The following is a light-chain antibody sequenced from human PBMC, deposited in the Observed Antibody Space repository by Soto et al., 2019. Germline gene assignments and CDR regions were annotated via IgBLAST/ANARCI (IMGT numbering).Light chain of an antibody. CDR1: SSNIGNNY. V-gene: IGLV1-51*01. J-gene: IGLJ2*01. Sequence: QSVLTQPPSVSAAPGQKVTISCSGSSSNIGNNYVSWYRQLPGTAPKLLIYDNNKRPSGIPDRFSGSKSGTSATLGITGLQTGDEAEYYCGTWDSSLSALVFGGGTKLTVL. CDR3: GTWDSSLSALV. CDR2: DNN.